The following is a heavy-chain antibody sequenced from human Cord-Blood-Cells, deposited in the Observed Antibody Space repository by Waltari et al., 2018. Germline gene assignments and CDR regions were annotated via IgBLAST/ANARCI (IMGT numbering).Heavy chain of an antibody. V-gene: IGHV4-4*02. CDR1: GGSISSSNW. Sequence: QVQLQESGPGLVKPSGTLSLTCAVSGGSISSSNWWSWVRQPPGKGLEWSGEIYHSGSTNHHPALKRRVTISVDKSKNQFSLKLSSVTAADTAVYYCARKTGDRDAFDIWGQGTMVTVSS. CDR3: ARKTGDRDAFDI. J-gene: IGHJ3*02. D-gene: IGHD7-27*01. CDR2: IYHSGST.